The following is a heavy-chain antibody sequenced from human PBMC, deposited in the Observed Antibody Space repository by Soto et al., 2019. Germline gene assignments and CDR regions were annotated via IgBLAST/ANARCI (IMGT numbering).Heavy chain of an antibody. CDR3: AREEGRPSYYGMDV. Sequence: ASVKVSCKASGYTFTSYGISWVRQAPGQGLEWVGWISAYNGNTNYAQKLQGRVTMTTDTSTSTAYMELRSLRSDDTAVYYCAREEGRPSYYGMDVWGQGTTVTVSS. CDR2: ISAYNGNT. CDR1: GYTFTSYG. J-gene: IGHJ6*02. V-gene: IGHV1-18*01.